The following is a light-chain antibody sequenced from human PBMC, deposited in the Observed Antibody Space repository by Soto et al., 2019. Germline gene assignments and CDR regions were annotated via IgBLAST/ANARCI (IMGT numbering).Light chain of an antibody. CDR1: QSISGW. CDR2: GAS. V-gene: IGKV1-5*03. J-gene: IGKJ1*01. Sequence: DIQMTQSPSTLSASVGDRVTITCRASQSISGWLAWYQQKPGKAPALLIYGASSLESGVPSRFSGSGSGTEFTLTISSLQPDHSATYYCQQYNSYSWTFGQGTKVEIK. CDR3: QQYNSYSWT.